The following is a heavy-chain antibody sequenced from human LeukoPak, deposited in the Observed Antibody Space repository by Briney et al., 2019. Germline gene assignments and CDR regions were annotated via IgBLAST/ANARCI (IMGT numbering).Heavy chain of an antibody. D-gene: IGHD6-19*01. CDR3: ARALSSGSDLDY. V-gene: IGHV1-2*02. J-gene: IGHJ4*02. Sequence: ASVKVSCKASGYTFTGYYMHWVRQAPGQGLEWMGWINPNSGGTDYAQKFQGRVTMTRDTSISTAYMELSRPRSDDTAVYYCARALSSGSDLDYWGQGTLVTVSS. CDR2: INPNSGGT. CDR1: GYTFTGYY.